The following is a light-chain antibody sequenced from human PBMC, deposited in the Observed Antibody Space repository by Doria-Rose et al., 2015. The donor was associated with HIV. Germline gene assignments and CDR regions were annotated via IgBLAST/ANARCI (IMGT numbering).Light chain of an antibody. J-gene: IGKJ1*01. CDR2: DGS. V-gene: IGKV3-20*01. CDR3: HQYGTSWT. CDR1: QSFSSTY. Sequence: TQSPGTLSLSPGERATPSCRASQSFSSTYLAWYQQKPGQDPSLLIYDGSTRATGIPDRFSASGSGTDFTLTINRLEPEDFALYYCHQYGTSWTFGQGTKVEI.